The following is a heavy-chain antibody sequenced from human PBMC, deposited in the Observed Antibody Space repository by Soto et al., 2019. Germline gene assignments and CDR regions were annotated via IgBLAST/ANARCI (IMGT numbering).Heavy chain of an antibody. J-gene: IGHJ5*02. CDR2: INPNSGGT. D-gene: IGHD3-22*01. CDR1: GYTFTDYY. Sequence: QVQLVQSGAEVKKPGASVKVSCKASGYTFTDYYIHWVRQAPGQGLEWMGWINPNSGGTNYAQKFQGRVTMTRDTPISTAYMELSRLRSDDTAVYYCARSPPGDSKTIWFDPWGQGTLVTVSS. V-gene: IGHV1-2*02. CDR3: ARSPPGDSKTIWFDP.